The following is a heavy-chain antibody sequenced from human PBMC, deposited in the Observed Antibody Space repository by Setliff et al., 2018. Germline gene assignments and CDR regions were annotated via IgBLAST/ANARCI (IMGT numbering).Heavy chain of an antibody. CDR1: GYTLTELS. CDR3: ATSVSWIQLVLYPQDHPEPFDY. J-gene: IGHJ4*02. Sequence: RASVKVSCKVSGYTLTELSMHWVRQAPGKGLEWMGGFDPEDGETIYAQKFQGRVTMTEDTSTDTAYVELSSLRSEDTAVYYCATSVSWIQLVLYPQDHPEPFDYWGQGTLVTVSS. D-gene: IGHD5-18*01. CDR2: FDPEDGET. V-gene: IGHV1-24*01.